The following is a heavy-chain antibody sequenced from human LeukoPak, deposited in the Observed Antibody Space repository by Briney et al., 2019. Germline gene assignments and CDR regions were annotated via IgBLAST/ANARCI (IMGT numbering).Heavy chain of an antibody. CDR1: GGSISSGGYY. Sequence: PSQTLSLTCTVSGGSISSGGYYWSWIRQPPGKGLEWIGYIYYSGSTNCNPSLKSRVTISVDTSKNQFSLKLSSVTAADTAVYYCARGWNGYNDYWGQGTLVTVSS. J-gene: IGHJ4*02. CDR3: ARGWNGYNDY. CDR2: IYYSGST. V-gene: IGHV4-61*08. D-gene: IGHD5-24*01.